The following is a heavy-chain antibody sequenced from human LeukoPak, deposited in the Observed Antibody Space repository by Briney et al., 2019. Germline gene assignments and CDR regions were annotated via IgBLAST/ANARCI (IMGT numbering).Heavy chain of an antibody. CDR1: GFTFSGFW. Sequence: GGSLRLSCAASGFTFSGFWMHWVRQAPGKGLVWVSCISFDGSDATYADSVKGRFTISRDNAKNTLYLQMNSLRAEDTAVYYCAREGRFLEWLLGGDWFDPWGQGTLVTVSS. J-gene: IGHJ5*02. CDR3: AREGRFLEWLLGGDWFDP. CDR2: ISFDGSDA. D-gene: IGHD3-3*01. V-gene: IGHV3-74*01.